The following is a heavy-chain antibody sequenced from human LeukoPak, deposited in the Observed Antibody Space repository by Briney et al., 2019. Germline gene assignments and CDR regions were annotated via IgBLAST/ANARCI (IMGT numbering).Heavy chain of an antibody. CDR1: VFSFTKSW. J-gene: IGHJ6*02. Sequence: GESLKISCKGSVFSFTKSWIAWVRQRPGKGLEWMGLIYRGDSANRYNPSFQGQVTISVDKSISTVYLQWISLNASDTAIYYCARRIDGGYSSFWGQGTTVTVSS. D-gene: IGHD5-18*01. V-gene: IGHV5-51*01. CDR3: ARRIDGGYSSF. CDR2: IYRGDSAN.